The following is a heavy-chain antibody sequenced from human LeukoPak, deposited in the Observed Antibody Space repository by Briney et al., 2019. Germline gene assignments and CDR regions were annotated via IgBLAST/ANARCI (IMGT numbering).Heavy chain of an antibody. Sequence: GASVKVSCKTSGYTFTDYNIHWVRQAPGQGLKWMGWISPNSGGTNYAQRFQGMVTMTRDTSISTAYMDLSSLKSDDTATYYCSVWFGELSHWGQGTLVTVSS. CDR3: SVWFGELSH. J-gene: IGHJ4*02. V-gene: IGHV1-2*02. CDR2: ISPNSGGT. D-gene: IGHD3-10*01. CDR1: GYTFTDYN.